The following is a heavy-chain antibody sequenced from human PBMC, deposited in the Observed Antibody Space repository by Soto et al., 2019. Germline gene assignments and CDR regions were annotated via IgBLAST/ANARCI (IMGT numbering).Heavy chain of an antibody. D-gene: IGHD6-13*01. CDR2: LYHSGSS. J-gene: IGHJ5*02. V-gene: IGHV4-4*02. CDR3: ERTKPCLAAAGTQGPWFDH. CDR1: GGSISSSNW. Sequence: QVQLQESGPGLVKPSGTLSLTCAVSGGSISSSNWWSWVRQPPGKGLEWIGELYHSGSSNYNPSLKSGVILSVDNSKNRVSRKLSSVTGADTDVYYSERTKPCLAAAGTQGPWFDHWGRGTLVTVCS.